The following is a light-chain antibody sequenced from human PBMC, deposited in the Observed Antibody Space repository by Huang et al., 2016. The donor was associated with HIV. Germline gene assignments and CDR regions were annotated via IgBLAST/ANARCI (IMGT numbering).Light chain of an antibody. CDR2: GAS. J-gene: IGKJ4*01. Sequence: ERVMTQSPATVSLSPGERATLSSRASLSVSTNLAWYQQRPGQAPSLLNYGASTSATGIPARLSGGGSGAEFTLTISSLQSEDFAGDYCQQYDNWPLTFGGGTKVQIK. V-gene: IGKV3-15*01. CDR3: QQYDNWPLT. CDR1: LSVSTN.